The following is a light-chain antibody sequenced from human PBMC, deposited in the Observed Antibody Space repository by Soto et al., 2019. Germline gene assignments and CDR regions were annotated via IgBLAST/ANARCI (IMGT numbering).Light chain of an antibody. CDR1: QSLLHSNGYNY. CDR3: MQALQTPPYS. CDR2: LGS. J-gene: IGKJ2*01. Sequence: DIVMTQSPLSLPVTPGEPASISCRSSQSLLHSNGYNYLDWYLQKPGQSPQLLIYLGSNRASGVPDRFSGSGSGTDFTLKISRVEAEDVGVSYCMQALQTPPYSLGQGTKLEIK. V-gene: IGKV2-28*01.